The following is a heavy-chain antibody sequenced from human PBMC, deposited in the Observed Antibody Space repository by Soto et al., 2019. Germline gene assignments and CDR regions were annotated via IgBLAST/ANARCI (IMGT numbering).Heavy chain of an antibody. CDR1: GGTFSSYA. CDR2: IIPIFGTA. V-gene: IGHV1-69*13. CDR3: ASPGGYCSSTSCPDSLYYYYYGMDV. D-gene: IGHD2-2*01. Sequence: SVNVSCKASGGTFSSYAISWVRQAPGQGLEWMGGIIPIFGTANYAQKFQGRVTITADESTSTAYMELSSLRSEDTAVYYCASPGGYCSSTSCPDSLYYYYYGMDVWGQGTTVTVSS. J-gene: IGHJ6*02.